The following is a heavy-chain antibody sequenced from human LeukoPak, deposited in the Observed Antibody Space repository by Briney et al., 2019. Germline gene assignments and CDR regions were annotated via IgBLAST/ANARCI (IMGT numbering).Heavy chain of an antibody. CDR2: ITSNANTI. V-gene: IGHV3-48*03. CDR3: ARGSSYAF. J-gene: IGHJ4*02. CDR1: GFIFSSYE. Sequence: GGSLRLSCAASGFIFSSYEMNWVRLGAGKGLGWVSYITSNANTIYYADSVKGRFTNSRDNAKNSLYLQMNSLRAEDTAVYYCARGSSYAFWGQGTLVTVSS. D-gene: IGHD6-6*01.